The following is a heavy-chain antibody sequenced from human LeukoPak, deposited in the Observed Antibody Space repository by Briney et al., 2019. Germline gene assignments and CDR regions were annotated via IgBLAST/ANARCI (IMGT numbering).Heavy chain of an antibody. CDR2: ISGSGGST. J-gene: IGHJ4*02. CDR3: AKESPLVRGISW. V-gene: IGHV3-23*01. CDR1: GFTFSTYA. Sequence: QPGGSLRLSCAASGFTFSTYAMSWVRQAPGKGLEWVSVISGSGGSTYYADSVKGRFTISRDNSKNTLYLQMNSLRAEDTAVYFCAKESPLVRGISWWGQGALVTVSS. D-gene: IGHD3-10*01.